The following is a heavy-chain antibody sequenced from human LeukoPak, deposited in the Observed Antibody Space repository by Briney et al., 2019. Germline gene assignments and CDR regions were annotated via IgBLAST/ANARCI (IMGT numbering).Heavy chain of an antibody. Sequence: PGGSLRLSCAASGFTVSSNYMSWVHQAPGKGLEWASVIYSGGSTYYADSVKGRFTISRDNSKNTLYLQMNSLRAEDTAVYYCAKDLFGPLDYWGQGTLVTVSS. CDR2: IYSGGST. CDR1: GFTVSSNY. J-gene: IGHJ4*02. V-gene: IGHV3-53*01. CDR3: AKDLFGPLDY. D-gene: IGHD3-16*01.